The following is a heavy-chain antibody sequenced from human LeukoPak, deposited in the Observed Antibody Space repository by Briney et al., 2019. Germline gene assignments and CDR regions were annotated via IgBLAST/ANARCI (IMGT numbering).Heavy chain of an antibody. CDR2: IIPIFGTA. CDR1: GGTFSSYA. V-gene: IGHV1-69*05. Sequence: SVKVSCKASGGTFSSYAISWVRQAPGQGLEWTGGIIPIFGTANYAQKFQGRVTITTDESTSTAYMELSSLRSEDTAVYYCARDGWDYYDSSGYYLYGYFDYWGQGTLVTVSS. J-gene: IGHJ4*02. D-gene: IGHD3-22*01. CDR3: ARDGWDYYDSSGYYLYGYFDY.